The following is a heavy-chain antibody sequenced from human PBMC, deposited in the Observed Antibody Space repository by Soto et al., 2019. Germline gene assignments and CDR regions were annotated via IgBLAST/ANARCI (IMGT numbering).Heavy chain of an antibody. V-gene: IGHV3-7*01. J-gene: IGHJ4*02. Sequence: GGSLRLSCAASGFTFSGNWMTWVRQAPGKGLEWVANIKQDGSEKYYVDSVKGRFTISRDNAKNSLYLQMNSLRGEDTAVYYCARGMNAAHWGQGTLVYVSS. D-gene: IGHD6-25*01. CDR3: ARGMNAAH. CDR1: GFTFSGNW. CDR2: IKQDGSEK.